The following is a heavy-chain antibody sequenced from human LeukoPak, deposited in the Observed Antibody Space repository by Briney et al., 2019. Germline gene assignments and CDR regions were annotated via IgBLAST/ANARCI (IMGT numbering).Heavy chain of an antibody. CDR2: IYYSGST. CDR3: ARRYGSGSYYGGEFDY. D-gene: IGHD3-10*01. Sequence: SETLSLTCTVSGGSISSSSYYWGWIRQPPGKGLEWIGSIYYSGSTYYNPSLKSRATISVDTSKNQFSLKLSSVTAADTAVYYCARRYGSGSYYGGEFDYWGQGTLVTLSS. J-gene: IGHJ4*02. CDR1: GGSISSSSYY. V-gene: IGHV4-39*01.